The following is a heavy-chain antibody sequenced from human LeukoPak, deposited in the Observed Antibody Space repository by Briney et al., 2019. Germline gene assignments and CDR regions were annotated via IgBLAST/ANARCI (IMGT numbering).Heavy chain of an antibody. J-gene: IGHJ4*02. D-gene: IGHD6-13*01. Sequence: SETLSLTCTVSGGSISSSSYYWGWIRQPPGKGLEWIGSIYYSGSTYYNPPLKSRVTISVDTSKNQFSLKLSSVTAADTAVYYCARPSASSSWYFDYWGQGALVTVSS. CDR2: IYYSGST. CDR3: ARPSASSSWYFDY. V-gene: IGHV4-39*07. CDR1: GGSISSSSYY.